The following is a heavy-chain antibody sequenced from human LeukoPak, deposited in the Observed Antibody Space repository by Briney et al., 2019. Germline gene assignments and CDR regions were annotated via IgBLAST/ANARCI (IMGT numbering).Heavy chain of an antibody. J-gene: IGHJ4*02. CDR2: IKEDGSET. Sequence: GGSLRLSCAASGFTFTSYWMSWVRQAPGKGLEWVANIKEDGSETYYVGSVKGRFTISRDNAESSLFLQMDSLRADDTAVYYCARSSYDFWSPGYWGQGALVTVSS. D-gene: IGHD3-3*01. CDR3: ARSSYDFWSPGY. CDR1: GFTFTSYW. V-gene: IGHV3-7*01.